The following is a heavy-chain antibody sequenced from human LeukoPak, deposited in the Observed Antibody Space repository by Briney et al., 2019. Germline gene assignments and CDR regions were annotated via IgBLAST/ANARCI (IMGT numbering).Heavy chain of an antibody. CDR3: ARDDNWNDKPFDF. CDR2: ISTSSSYI. CDR1: GFNLRAYN. D-gene: IGHD1-20*01. V-gene: IGHV3-21*01. J-gene: IGHJ4*02. Sequence: GGSLRLSCAASGFNLRAYNMNWVRQAPGKGLEWVSSISTSSSYIYYADSVKGRFTISRDNAENSLYLQMHSLRVEDTVLYYCARDDNWNDKPFDFWGQGTLVTVSS.